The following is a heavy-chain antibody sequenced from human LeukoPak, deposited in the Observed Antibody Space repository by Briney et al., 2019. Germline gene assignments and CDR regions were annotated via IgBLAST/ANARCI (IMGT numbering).Heavy chain of an antibody. CDR2: IIPIFGTA. D-gene: IGHD5-24*01. Sequence: GASVKVSCKASGGTFSSYAISWVRQAPGQGLEWMGGIIPIFGTANYAQKFQGRVTITTDESTSTAYMELSNLRSEDTAVYYCARSRDGYNYPRGYYYMDVWGKGTTVTVSS. J-gene: IGHJ6*03. V-gene: IGHV1-69*05. CDR3: ARSRDGYNYPRGYYYMDV. CDR1: GGTFSSYA.